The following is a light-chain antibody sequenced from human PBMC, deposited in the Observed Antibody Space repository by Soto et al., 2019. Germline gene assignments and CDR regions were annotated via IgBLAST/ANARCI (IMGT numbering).Light chain of an antibody. CDR1: RSVSRY. J-gene: IGKJ1*01. CDR3: HQYGSSPT. CDR2: DAS. Sequence: EIVLAQSPGTMSLSPGEGATLSCRASRSVSRYLAWYQQKPGQAPRLLIYDASSRATGIPDRFSGSGSGTDFTFTISRLEPEDFAVYYCHQYGSSPTFGQGTKVEI. V-gene: IGKV3-20*01.